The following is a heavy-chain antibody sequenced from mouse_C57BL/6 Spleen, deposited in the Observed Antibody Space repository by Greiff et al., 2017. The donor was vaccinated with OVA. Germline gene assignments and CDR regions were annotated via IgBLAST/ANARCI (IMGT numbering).Heavy chain of an antibody. CDR2: IYPGNSDT. CDR3: TAANWDLYYFDY. V-gene: IGHV1-5*01. CDR1: GYTFTSYW. D-gene: IGHD4-1*01. Sequence: VQLKQSGTVLARPGASVKMSCKTSGYTFTSYWMHWVKQRPGQGLEWIGAIYPGNSDTSYNQKFKGKAKLTAVTSASTAYMELSSLPNEDSAVYYCTAANWDLYYFDYWGQGTTLTVSS. J-gene: IGHJ2*01.